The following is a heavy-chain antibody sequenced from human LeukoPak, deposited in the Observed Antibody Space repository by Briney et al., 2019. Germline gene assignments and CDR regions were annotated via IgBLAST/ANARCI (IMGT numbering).Heavy chain of an antibody. CDR1: GGSISSGDYY. CDR3: ARDPLSVATISSN. Sequence: SETLSLTCTVSGGSISSGDYYWSWIRQPPGKGLEWIGYIYYSGSTYYNPSLKSRVTISVDTSKNQFSLKLSSVTAADTAVYYCARDPLSVATISSNWGQGTLVTVSS. D-gene: IGHD5-12*01. CDR2: IYYSGST. V-gene: IGHV4-30-4*01. J-gene: IGHJ4*02.